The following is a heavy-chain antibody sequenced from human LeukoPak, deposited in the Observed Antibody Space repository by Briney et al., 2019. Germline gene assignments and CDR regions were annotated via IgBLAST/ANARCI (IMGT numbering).Heavy chain of an antibody. V-gene: IGHV1-18*04. CDR2: ISAYNGNT. J-gene: IGHJ6*04. Sequence: GASVKVSCKASGYTFTSYGISWVRQAPGQGLEWMGWISAYNGNTNYVQKLQGRVTMTTDTSTSTAYMELRSLRSDDTAVYYCARGWVRGVIAYYYYGMDVWGKGTTVTVSS. D-gene: IGHD3-10*01. CDR3: ARGWVRGVIAYYYYGMDV. CDR1: GYTFTSYG.